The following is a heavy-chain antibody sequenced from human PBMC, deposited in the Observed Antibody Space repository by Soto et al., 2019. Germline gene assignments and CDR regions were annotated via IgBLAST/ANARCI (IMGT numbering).Heavy chain of an antibody. Sequence: PGGSLRLSCAASGFTFSSYSMNWVHQAPGKGLEWVSYISSSSSTIYYADSVKGRFTISRDNAKNSLYLQMNSLRDEDTAVYYCARDQDTAMTPYYYYYGMDVWGQGTTVTVSS. J-gene: IGHJ6*02. CDR2: ISSSSSTI. CDR3: ARDQDTAMTPYYYYYGMDV. D-gene: IGHD5-18*01. CDR1: GFTFSSYS. V-gene: IGHV3-48*02.